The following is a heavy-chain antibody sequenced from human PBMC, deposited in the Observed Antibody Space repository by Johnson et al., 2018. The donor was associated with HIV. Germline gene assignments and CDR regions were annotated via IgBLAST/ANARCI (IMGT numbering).Heavy chain of an antibody. Sequence: QVQLVESGGGFVKPGGSLRLSCAASGFTNNNAWMNWVRQAPGKGLEWVAVISYDGSNKYYADSVKGRFTISRDNSKNTLYLQMNSLRAEDTAVYYCAREGGLTGAFDIWGQGTMVTVSS. CDR2: ISYDGSNK. CDR1: GFTNNNAW. V-gene: IGHV3-30*03. CDR3: AREGGLTGAFDI. D-gene: IGHD3-16*01. J-gene: IGHJ3*02.